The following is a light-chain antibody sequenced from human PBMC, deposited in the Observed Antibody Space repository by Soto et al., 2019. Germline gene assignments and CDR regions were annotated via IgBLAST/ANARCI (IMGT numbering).Light chain of an antibody. CDR2: GNS. J-gene: IGLJ1*01. CDR1: SSNIGAGYD. Sequence: QSALTQPPSMSGAPGQRVTISCTGSSSNIGAGYDVHWYQQLPGTAPKLLIYGNSNRPSGVPDRFSGSKSGTSASLAITGLQAEDEADYYCQSYDSRLSLSGHYVFGTGTKLTVL. V-gene: IGLV1-40*01. CDR3: QSYDSRLSLSGHYV.